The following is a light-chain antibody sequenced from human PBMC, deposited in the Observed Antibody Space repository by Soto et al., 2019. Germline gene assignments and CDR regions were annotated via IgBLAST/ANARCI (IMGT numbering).Light chain of an antibody. Sequence: QSVLTQPASVSGSPGQSTTLSCTGTSSDVGGYNYVSWYQQHPGKAPKLMIYDVSNRPSGVSNRFSGSKSGNTASLTISGLQAEDEADYYCSSYTSSSTLGVFGGGTKLTVL. J-gene: IGLJ2*01. CDR2: DVS. CDR1: SSDVGGYNY. V-gene: IGLV2-14*01. CDR3: SSYTSSSTLGV.